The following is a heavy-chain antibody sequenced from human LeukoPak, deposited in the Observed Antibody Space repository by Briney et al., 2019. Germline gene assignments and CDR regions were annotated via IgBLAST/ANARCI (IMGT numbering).Heavy chain of an antibody. V-gene: IGHV1-69*05. Sequence: ASVKVSCKASGGTFSSYAISWVRQAPGQGLEWMGGIIPIFGTANYAQKFQGRVTITTDESTSTAYMELSSLRSEDTAVYYCARVWSSSWDFDYWGQGTLVTVSS. CDR1: GGTFSSYA. CDR3: ARVWSSSWDFDY. CDR2: IIPIFGTA. D-gene: IGHD6-13*01. J-gene: IGHJ4*02.